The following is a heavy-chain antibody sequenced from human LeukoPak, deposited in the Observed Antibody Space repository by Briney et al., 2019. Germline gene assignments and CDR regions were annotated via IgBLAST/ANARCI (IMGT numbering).Heavy chain of an antibody. J-gene: IGHJ4*02. CDR3: ATLRCSGGSCNSNQDF. CDR2: ISGSGGST. D-gene: IGHD2-15*01. V-gene: IGHV3-23*01. CDR1: GFTFSSYA. Sequence: GGSLRLSCAASGFTFSSYAMSWVRQAPGKGLEWVSAISGSGGSTYYADAVKGRFTISRDNSKNTIYLQMNSLRDEDTAVYYCATLRCSGGSCNSNQDFWGQGSLVTVSS.